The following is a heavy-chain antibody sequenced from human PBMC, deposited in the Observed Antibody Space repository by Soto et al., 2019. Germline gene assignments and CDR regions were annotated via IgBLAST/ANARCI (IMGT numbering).Heavy chain of an antibody. J-gene: IGHJ4*02. CDR2: INHSGST. D-gene: IGHD6-25*01. V-gene: IGHV4-34*01. Sequence: QVQLQQWGAGLLKPSETLSLTCAVYGGSFSGSYWSWIRQPPGRGLEWIGEINHSGSTNYNTSLKSRVNISVDTSKNQVSLKLSSVTAADTAVYYCSRAGIAARPIPVDYWGQGTLVTVSS. CDR3: SRAGIAARPIPVDY. CDR1: GGSFSGSY.